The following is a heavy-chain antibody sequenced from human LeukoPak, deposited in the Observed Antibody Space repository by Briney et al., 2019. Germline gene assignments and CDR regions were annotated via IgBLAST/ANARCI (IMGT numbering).Heavy chain of an antibody. CDR3: AKVLTMIVVASSYFDY. CDR2: INAGNGNT. J-gene: IGHJ4*02. D-gene: IGHD3-22*01. Sequence: ASVKVSCKASGYTFTSYAMHWVRQAPGQRLEWMGWINAGNGNTKYSQKFQGRVTITRDTSASTAYMELSSLRSEDTAVYYCAKVLTMIVVASSYFDYWGQGTLVTVSS. V-gene: IGHV1-3*01. CDR1: GYTFTSYA.